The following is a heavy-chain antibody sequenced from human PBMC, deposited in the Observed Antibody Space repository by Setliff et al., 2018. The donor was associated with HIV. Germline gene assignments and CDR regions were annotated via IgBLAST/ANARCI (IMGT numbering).Heavy chain of an antibody. J-gene: IGHJ4*02. CDR1: GYSISSGYY. V-gene: IGHV4-38-2*02. CDR3: VATTHNFWSAYTS. D-gene: IGHD3-3*01. Sequence: SETLSLTCTVTGYSISSGYYWAWIRQPPGKGLEWIGYIYHAGNTYYNPSLRSRVTISIDTSKNQFFLDLKFVTAADTAVYYCVATTHNFWSAYTSWGQGTPVTVSS. CDR2: IYHAGNT.